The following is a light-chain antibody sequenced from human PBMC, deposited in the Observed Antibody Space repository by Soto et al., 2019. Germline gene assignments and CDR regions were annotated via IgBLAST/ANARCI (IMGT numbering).Light chain of an antibody. CDR2: ATS. CDR1: QSVGKN. CDR3: QQYGDWPLT. Sequence: EIVVTQSPATLSVSPGERATLSCRASQSVGKNFACYQQKPGQAPRLLIFATSTRATGVPARFSGSGSGTAFTLTISSLQSEDCAVYYCQQYGDWPLTFGGGAKVEIE. J-gene: IGKJ4*02. V-gene: IGKV3-15*01.